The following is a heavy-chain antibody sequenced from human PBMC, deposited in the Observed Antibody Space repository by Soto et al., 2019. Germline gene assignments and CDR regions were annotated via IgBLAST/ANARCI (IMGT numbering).Heavy chain of an antibody. J-gene: IGHJ4*02. CDR1: GFTFSPYW. Sequence: DVQLVESGGDLVQPGGSLRLSCVASGFTFSPYWMSWVRQAPGRGLQWVATINNDGSEKYYADSVKGRFTISRDNARHSLYLQLTSLRAEDTAIYYCARGSNQDYWGQGTLVAVSS. CDR2: INNDGSEK. CDR3: ARGSNQDY. V-gene: IGHV3-7*03. D-gene: IGHD2-8*01.